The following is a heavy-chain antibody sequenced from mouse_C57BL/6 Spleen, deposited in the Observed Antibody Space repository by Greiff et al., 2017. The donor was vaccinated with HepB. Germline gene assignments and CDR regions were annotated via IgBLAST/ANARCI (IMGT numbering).Heavy chain of an antibody. D-gene: IGHD2-5*01. Sequence: QVQLQQPGAELVKPGASVKLSCKASGYTFTSYWMHWVKQRPGRGLEWIGRIDPNSGGTKYNEKFKSKATLTVDKPSSTAYMKLSSLTSEDSAVYDCARALPLYYSNRYYYAMDYWGQGTSVTVSS. CDR2: IDPNSGGT. V-gene: IGHV1-72*01. CDR3: ARALPLYYSNRYYYAMDY. J-gene: IGHJ4*01. CDR1: GYTFTSYW.